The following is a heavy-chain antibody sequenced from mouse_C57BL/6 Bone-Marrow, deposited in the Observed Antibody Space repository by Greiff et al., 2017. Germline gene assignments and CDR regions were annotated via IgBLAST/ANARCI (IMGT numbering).Heavy chain of an antibody. CDR2: IYPGDGDT. Sequence: VKLQESGAELVKPGASVKISCKASGYAFSSYWMNWVKQRPGKGLEWIGQIYPGDGDTNYNGKFKGKATLTADKSSSTAYMQLSSLTSEDAAVYFCASGYYGSSYGWYFDVWGKGTTVTVSS. D-gene: IGHD1-1*01. J-gene: IGHJ1*03. V-gene: IGHV1-80*01. CDR1: GYAFSSYW. CDR3: ASGYYGSSYGWYFDV.